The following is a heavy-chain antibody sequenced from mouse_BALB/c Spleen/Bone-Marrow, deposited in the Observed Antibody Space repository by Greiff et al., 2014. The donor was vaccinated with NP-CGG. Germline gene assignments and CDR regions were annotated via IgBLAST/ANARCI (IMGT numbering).Heavy chain of an antibody. CDR1: GFTFSDYY. CDR3: ARQGADSYVDY. Sequence: EVQLQQSGGGLVQPGGSLKLSCATSGFTFSDYYMYWVRQTPEKRLEWVAYISNGGGSTYYPDTVKGRFTISRDNAKNTLYLQMSRLKSEDTAMYYCARQGADSYVDYWGQGTTLTVSS. V-gene: IGHV5-12*02. J-gene: IGHJ2*01. CDR2: ISNGGGST.